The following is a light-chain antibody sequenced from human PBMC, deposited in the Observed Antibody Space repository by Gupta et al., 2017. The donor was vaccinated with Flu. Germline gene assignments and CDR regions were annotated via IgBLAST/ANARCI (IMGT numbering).Light chain of an antibody. CDR1: SSNIGNNA. J-gene: IGLJ3*02. V-gene: IGLV1-36*01. Sequence: QSVLTQPPSVPEAPRQRVTISCSGSSSNIGNNAVNWYQQLPGKAPKLLIYYDDLLPSGVSDRFSGSKSGTSASLAISGLQSEDEADYYCAAWDDSLNAVVFGGGTKLTVL. CDR3: AAWDDSLNAVV. CDR2: YDD.